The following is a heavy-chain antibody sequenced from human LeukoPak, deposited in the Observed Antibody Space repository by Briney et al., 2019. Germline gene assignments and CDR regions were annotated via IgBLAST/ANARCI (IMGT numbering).Heavy chain of an antibody. J-gene: IGHJ4*02. CDR2: ISGIGGST. Sequence: GGSLRLSCAASGFTFSSYAMSWVRQAPGKGLEWVSTISGIGGSTYYADHVKGRFTISRDNSKNTLYLQMNSLSAEDTAVYYCAKDPEVRFLEWLSLGFDYWGQGTLVTVSS. CDR1: GFTFSSYA. CDR3: AKDPEVRFLEWLSLGFDY. V-gene: IGHV3-23*01. D-gene: IGHD3-3*01.